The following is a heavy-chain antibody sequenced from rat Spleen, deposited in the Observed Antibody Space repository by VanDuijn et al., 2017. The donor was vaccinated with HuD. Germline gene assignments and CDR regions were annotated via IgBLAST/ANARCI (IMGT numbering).Heavy chain of an antibody. Sequence: EVQLVESGGGLVQPGRSMKLSCTASGFTFSDYYMAWVRQAPTKGLEWLATISYDGSSTYYRDSVKGRFTISRNNVKGTLYLQMDSLRSEDTATYFCTRRGFLSDWYFDFWGPGTMVTVSS. D-gene: IGHD4-4*01. CDR2: ISYDGSST. CDR3: TRRGFLSDWYFDF. CDR1: GFTFSDYY. J-gene: IGHJ1*01. V-gene: IGHV5-7*01.